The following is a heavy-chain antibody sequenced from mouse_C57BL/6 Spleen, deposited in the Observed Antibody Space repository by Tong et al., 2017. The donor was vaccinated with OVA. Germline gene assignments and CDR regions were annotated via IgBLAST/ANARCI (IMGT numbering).Heavy chain of an antibody. CDR3: AVSYDHQAWFAY. CDR2: IWRGGST. D-gene: IGHD2-4*01. J-gene: IGHJ3*01. Sequence: VQLKKSGPGLVQPSQSLSITCTVSGFSLTSYGVHWVRQSPGKGLEWLGVIWRGGSTDYNAALMSRLSISKDNSKSQVFLKMNSLQTDDTAMYYCAVSYDHQAWFAYWGQGTLVTVSA. V-gene: IGHV2-5*01. CDR1: GFSLTSYG.